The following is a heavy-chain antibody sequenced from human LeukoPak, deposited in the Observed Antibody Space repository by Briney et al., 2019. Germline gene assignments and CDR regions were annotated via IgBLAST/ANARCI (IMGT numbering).Heavy chain of an antibody. CDR3: ARDGPLRYFDY. J-gene: IGHJ4*02. V-gene: IGHV4-59*01. CDR2: IYYSGRT. CDR1: GGSISSDH. Sequence: PSETLSLTCSVSGGSISSDHWNWIRQTPGKGLEWIGCIYYSGRTYYNPSLKSRVTISVDMSKSQFSLRLTSVTAADTAVYYCARDGPLRYFDYWGQGTLVTVSS. D-gene: IGHD4-17*01.